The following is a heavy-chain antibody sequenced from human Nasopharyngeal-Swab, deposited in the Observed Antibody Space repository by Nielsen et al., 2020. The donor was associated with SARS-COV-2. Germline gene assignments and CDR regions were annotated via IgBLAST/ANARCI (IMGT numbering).Heavy chain of an antibody. CDR2: ISGSGYISGSGGGT. D-gene: IGHD4-11*01. CDR1: GYSFRTYG. CDR3: ARGTADYSNPSFDY. Sequence: GGSLRLSCVASGYSFRTYGMSWVRQAPGKGLEWVSSISGSGYISGSGGGTYYADSVKGRFTISRDNAKNSLYLLMNSLRSEDTALYYCARGTADYSNPSFDYWGQGTLVTVPS. V-gene: IGHV3-23*01. J-gene: IGHJ4*02.